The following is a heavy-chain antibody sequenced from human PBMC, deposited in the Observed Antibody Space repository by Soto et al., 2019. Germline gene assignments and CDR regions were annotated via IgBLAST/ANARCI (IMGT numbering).Heavy chain of an antibody. D-gene: IGHD1-26*01. CDR1: GFTFSDHY. V-gene: IGHV3-72*01. J-gene: IGHJ4*02. CDR2: IRNKANSYTT. Sequence: EVQLVESGGGLVQPGGSLRLSCAASGFTFSDHYMDWVRQAPGKGLEWVGRIRNKANSYTTEYAASVKGRFTISRDDSKNSLYLQMNSLKTEDTAVYYCARSCLSPYDYWGQGTLVTVSS. CDR3: ARSCLSPYDY.